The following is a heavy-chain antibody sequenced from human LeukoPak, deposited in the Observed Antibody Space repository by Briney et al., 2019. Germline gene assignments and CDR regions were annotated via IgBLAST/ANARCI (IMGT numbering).Heavy chain of an antibody. Sequence: PSETLSLTCAVYGGSFSGYYWSWIRQPPGKGLEWIGEINHSGSTNYNPSLKSRVTISVDTSKNQFSLKLSSVTAADTVVYYCARRMVDSSSWYRYWGQGTLVTVSS. CDR2: INHSGST. V-gene: IGHV4-34*01. D-gene: IGHD6-13*01. CDR3: ARRMVDSSSWYRY. J-gene: IGHJ4*02. CDR1: GGSFSGYY.